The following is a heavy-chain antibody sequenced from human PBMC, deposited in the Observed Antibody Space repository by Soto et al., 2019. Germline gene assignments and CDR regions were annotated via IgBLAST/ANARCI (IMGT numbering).Heavy chain of an antibody. D-gene: IGHD1-20*01. V-gene: IGHV3-30*04. Sequence: GGSLRLSCAASGFTFSSYAMHWVRQAPGKGLEWVAVISYDGSNKYYADSEKGRFTISRDNSKNTLYLQMNSLRAEDTAVYYCARAPNNWEVLLDYFDYWGQGTLVTVSS. J-gene: IGHJ4*02. CDR1: GFTFSSYA. CDR3: ARAPNNWEVLLDYFDY. CDR2: ISYDGSNK.